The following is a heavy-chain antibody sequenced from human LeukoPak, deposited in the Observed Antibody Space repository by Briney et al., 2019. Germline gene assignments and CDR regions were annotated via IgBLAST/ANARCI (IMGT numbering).Heavy chain of an antibody. J-gene: IGHJ4*02. D-gene: IGHD6-13*01. V-gene: IGHV4-39*07. CDR3: ARVPPMRAAAGSYYFDY. Sequence: SETLSLTCTVSGYSISSSSYYWGWIRQPPGKGLEWIGSIYYSGSTYYNPSLKSRVTISVDTSKNQFSLKLSSVTAADTAVYYCARVPPMRAAAGSYYFDYWGQGTLVTVSS. CDR2: IYYSGST. CDR1: GYSISSSSYY.